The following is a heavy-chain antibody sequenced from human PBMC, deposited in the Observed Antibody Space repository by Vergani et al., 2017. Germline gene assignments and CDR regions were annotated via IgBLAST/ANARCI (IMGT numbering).Heavy chain of an antibody. CDR2: INAGNDNT. V-gene: IGHV1-3*01. Sequence: QVQLVQSGAEVKKPGASVKVSCKASGYTFTSYAMHWVRQAPGQRLGWMGWINAGNDNTKFSQKIQGRVTIIRDTSASTVYMELSSLRSEDMAVYYCTREESGAFDIWGQGTMVTVSS. CDR1: GYTFTSYA. J-gene: IGHJ3*02. CDR3: TREESGAFDI. D-gene: IGHD3-3*01.